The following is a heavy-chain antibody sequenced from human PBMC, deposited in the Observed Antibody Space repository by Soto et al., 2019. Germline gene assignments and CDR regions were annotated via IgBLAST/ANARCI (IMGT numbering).Heavy chain of an antibody. D-gene: IGHD3-16*01. CDR2: IIPIFGTA. CDR3: AGDWRGGAPNDY. J-gene: IGHJ4*02. V-gene: IGHV1-69*13. Sequence: ASVKVSCKASGGTFSSYAISWVRQAPGQGLEWMGGIIPIFGTANYAQKFQGRVTITADESTSTAYMELSSLRSEDTAVYYCAGDWRGGAPNDYWGQGTLVTVSS. CDR1: GGTFSSYA.